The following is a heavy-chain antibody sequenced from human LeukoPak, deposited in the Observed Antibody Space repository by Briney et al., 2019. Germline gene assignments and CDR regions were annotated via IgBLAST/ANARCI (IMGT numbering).Heavy chain of an antibody. CDR2: IYYSGST. D-gene: IGHD3-10*01. Sequence: KPSETLSLTCTVSGGSISSYYWSWIRQPPGKGLEWIGYIYYSGSTNYNPSLKSRVTISVDTSKNQFSLKLSSVTAADTAVYYCARQRTYYYGSGKRDYYYGMDVWGQGTTVTVSS. V-gene: IGHV4-59*08. CDR3: ARQRTYYYGSGKRDYYYGMDV. J-gene: IGHJ6*02. CDR1: GGSISSYY.